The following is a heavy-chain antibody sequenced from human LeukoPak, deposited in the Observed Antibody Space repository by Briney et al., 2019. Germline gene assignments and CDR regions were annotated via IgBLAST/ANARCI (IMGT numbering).Heavy chain of an antibody. CDR2: ICWNSGST. CDR1: GFTFDDDA. V-gene: IGHV3-9*01. CDR3: AKAYSGSYYYYYGMDV. J-gene: IGHJ6*02. Sequence: GGSLRLSCAASGFTFDDDAMHWVRQAPGKGLEWVSGICWNSGSTGYAHSVKGRLTISRDNAKNSLALQTNSLRAEDTALYYCAKAYSGSYYYYYGMDVWGQGTTVTVSS. D-gene: IGHD1-26*01.